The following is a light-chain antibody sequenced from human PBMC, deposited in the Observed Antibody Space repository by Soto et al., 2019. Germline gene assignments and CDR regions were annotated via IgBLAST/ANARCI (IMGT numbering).Light chain of an antibody. CDR2: DAS. V-gene: IGKV1-5*01. CDR3: QQYDNYKPLT. J-gene: IGKJ4*01. Sequence: DIQMTQSPSTLSASVGDRVTITCRASQSSSSWLAWYQQKPGKAPKLLIFDASSLESGTPSRFSGRRSGTQFTLTINGLQPDDFATYYCQQYDNYKPLTFGGGTKVDIK. CDR1: QSSSSW.